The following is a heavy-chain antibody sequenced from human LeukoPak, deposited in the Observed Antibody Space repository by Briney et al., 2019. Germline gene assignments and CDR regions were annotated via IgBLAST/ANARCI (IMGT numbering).Heavy chain of an antibody. CDR2: INPSDGST. D-gene: IGHD3-10*01. CDR3: ARPKRWITGTYGYYYYYAMDV. V-gene: IGHV1-46*02. CDR1: GYTFNNYH. J-gene: IGHJ6*02. Sequence: ASVKVSCKASGYTFNNYHMHWVRQAPGQGLEWMGIINPSDGSTGYAQKFQGRVTMTRDTSTSTVYMELNSLRSEDTAVYFCARPKRWITGTYGYYYYYAMDVWGQGTTVTVSS.